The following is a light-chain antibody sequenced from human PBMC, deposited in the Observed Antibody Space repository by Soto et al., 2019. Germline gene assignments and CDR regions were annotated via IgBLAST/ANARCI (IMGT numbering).Light chain of an antibody. V-gene: IGKV3-15*01. Sequence: EIVLTQSQATLSLSRAERENLXRRAGQSVSSNLAWYQHKPGQAPRLLTYGASTRATGIPARFSGSGSGTEFTLTISSLQPEDFAVYYCQQYYNWPRTFGQGTKVDIK. CDR3: QQYYNWPRT. CDR1: QSVSSN. J-gene: IGKJ1*01. CDR2: GAS.